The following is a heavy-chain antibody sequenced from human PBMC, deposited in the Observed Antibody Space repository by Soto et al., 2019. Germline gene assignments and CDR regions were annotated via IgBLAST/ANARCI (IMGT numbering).Heavy chain of an antibody. CDR1: GGSFSGYY. Sequence: PSETLSLTCAVYGGSFSGYYWSWIRQPPGKGLEWIGEINHSGSTNYNPSLKSRVTISVDTSKNQFSLKLSSVTAADTAVYYCARVLPYYYDSSGYYLVSDYFDYWGQGTLVTVSS. CDR2: INHSGST. J-gene: IGHJ4*02. CDR3: ARVLPYYYDSSGYYLVSDYFDY. V-gene: IGHV4-34*01. D-gene: IGHD3-22*01.